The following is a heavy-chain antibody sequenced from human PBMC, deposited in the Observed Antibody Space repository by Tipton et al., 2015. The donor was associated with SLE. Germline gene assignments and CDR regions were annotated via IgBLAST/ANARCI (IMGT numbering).Heavy chain of an antibody. D-gene: IGHD4-11*01. V-gene: IGHV5-51*03. CDR3: ARETFKTPVTDGWFDP. CDR1: GYSFTKYW. J-gene: IGHJ5*02. CDR2: IYPADSDT. Sequence: VQLVQSGAEVKKPGESLKISCMVSGYSFTKYWIGWVRQMPGKGLEWMGMIYPADSDTRYSPSFQGQVTISADKSISTAYLQWSSLKASDTAMYYCARETFKTPVTDGWFDPWGQGTLVTVSS.